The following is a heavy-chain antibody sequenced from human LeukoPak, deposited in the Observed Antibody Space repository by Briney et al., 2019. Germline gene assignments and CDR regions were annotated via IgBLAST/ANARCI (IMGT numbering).Heavy chain of an antibody. D-gene: IGHD3-16*02. Sequence: SETLSLTCAVYGGSFSGYYWSWIRQPPGKGLEWIGEINHSGSTNYNPSPKSRVTISVDTSKNQFSLKLSSVTAADTAVYYCASGLGELSFSRINVGYFDYWGQGTLVTVSS. V-gene: IGHV4-34*01. CDR2: INHSGST. CDR3: ASGLGELSFSRINVGYFDY. J-gene: IGHJ4*02. CDR1: GGSFSGYY.